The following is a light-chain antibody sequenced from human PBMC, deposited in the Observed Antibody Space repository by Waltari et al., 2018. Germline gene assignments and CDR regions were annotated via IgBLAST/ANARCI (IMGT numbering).Light chain of an antibody. J-gene: IGKJ3*01. CDR3: QQYGRPPYT. V-gene: IGKV3-20*01. CDR2: NTS. Sequence: FVLTQSPGTLTLSPGERATLSCTTSATVSTTHLAWYQQKPGQAPRLLAYNTSKRATGIPDRFSGGGSVTDVTLTISRLEPEDIAVYFCQQYGRPPYTFGPGTRVDIK. CDR1: ATVSTTH.